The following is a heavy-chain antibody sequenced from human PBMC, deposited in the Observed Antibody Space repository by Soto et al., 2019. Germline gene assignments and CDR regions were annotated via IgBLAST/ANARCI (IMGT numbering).Heavy chain of an antibody. CDR2: ISWDGGST. CDR3: AKDHYAVASTGGMDV. J-gene: IGHJ6*02. V-gene: IGHV3-43*01. D-gene: IGHD6-19*01. Sequence: GGSLRLSCAASGFTCDDYTMHWVRQAPGKGLEWVSLISWDGGSTYYADSVKGRFTISRDNSKNSLYLQMNSLRTEDTALYYSAKDHYAVASTGGMDVWDQGTTVTISS. CDR1: GFTCDDYT.